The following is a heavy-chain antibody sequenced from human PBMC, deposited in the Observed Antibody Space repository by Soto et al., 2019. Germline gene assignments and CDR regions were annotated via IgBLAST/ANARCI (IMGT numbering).Heavy chain of an antibody. J-gene: IGHJ4*02. CDR1: GLTFSSYA. V-gene: IGHV3-23*01. D-gene: IGHD3-10*01. CDR3: AKDEAPRGGSYFDY. CDR2: ISGSGGST. Sequence: LRLSCAASGLTFSSYAMSWVRQAPGKGLDWVSAISGSGGSTFYADSVKGRFTISRDNSKNTLYLQMNSLRAEDTAVYYCAKDEAPRGGSYFDYWGRGTLVTVSS.